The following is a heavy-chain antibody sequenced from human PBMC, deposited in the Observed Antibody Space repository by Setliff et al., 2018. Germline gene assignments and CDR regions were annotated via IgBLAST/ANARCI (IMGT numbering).Heavy chain of an antibody. V-gene: IGHV4-61*02. CDR1: GGSISSGSYY. J-gene: IGHJ4*02. CDR3: ARSIGLGFVD. Sequence: ASETLSLTCTVSGGSISSGSYYWSWIRQPAGKGLEWIGRIYTSGSTNYNPSLKSRVTISVDTSKNQFSLKLSSVTAADTAVYYCARSIGLGFVDWGQGTLVT. CDR2: IYTSGST. D-gene: IGHD6-6*01.